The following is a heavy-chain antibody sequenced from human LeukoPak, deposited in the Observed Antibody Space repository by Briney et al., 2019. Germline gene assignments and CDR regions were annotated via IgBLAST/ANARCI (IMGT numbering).Heavy chain of an antibody. CDR2: IYHSGST. V-gene: IGHV4-4*02. J-gene: IGHJ4*02. CDR1: GGSISSSNW. D-gene: IGHD2-15*01. CDR3: ARGGYCSGGSCYPLDY. Sequence: SETLSLTCAVSGGSISSSNWWSWVRQPPGKGLEWIGEIYHSGSTNYNPSLKSRVTISVDKSKNQFSLKLSSVTAADTAVYYCARGGYCSGGSCYPLDYWGQGTRVTVSS.